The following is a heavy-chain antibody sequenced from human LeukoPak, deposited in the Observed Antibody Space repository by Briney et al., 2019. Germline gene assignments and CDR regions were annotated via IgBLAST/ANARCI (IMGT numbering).Heavy chain of an antibody. CDR1: GFTFSSYS. V-gene: IGHV3-21*01. Sequence: GGSLSLSCAASGFTFSSYSMNWVRQPPGKGLEWVSSISSSSSYIYYADSVKGRFTISRDNAKNSLYLQMNSLRAEDTAVYYCARDLVARVRGFPDWFDPWGQGTLVTVSS. J-gene: IGHJ5*02. CDR2: ISSSSSYI. CDR3: ARDLVARVRGFPDWFDP. D-gene: IGHD3-10*01.